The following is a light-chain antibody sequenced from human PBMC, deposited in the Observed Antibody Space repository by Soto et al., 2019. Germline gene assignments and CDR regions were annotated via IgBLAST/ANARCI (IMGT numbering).Light chain of an antibody. CDR1: QSVSSSY. CDR3: QQYGSSPWT. V-gene: IGKV3-20*01. J-gene: IGKJ1*01. Sequence: EIVLTQSPGTLSLSPGERATLSCRASQSVSSSYLAWYQQKPGQAPRLLIYGASSRATGIPDRLSGSGSGTDFTLTLSRLEPEDFAVYYCQQYGSSPWTFGQGTKVDIK. CDR2: GAS.